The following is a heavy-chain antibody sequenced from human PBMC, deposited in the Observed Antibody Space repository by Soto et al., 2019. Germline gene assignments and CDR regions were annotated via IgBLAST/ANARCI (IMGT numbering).Heavy chain of an antibody. J-gene: IGHJ4*02. CDR3: ASARGFFDWSPFDY. CDR1: GFTFSWYS. CDR2: ISSSSTTI. Sequence: GGSLRLSCAASGFTFSWYSMNWVRQAPGEGLEWVSHISSSSTTIYYADSVQGRFTISRDNAKNSLYLQMNSLRAEDTAVYYCASARGFFDWSPFDYWGQGTLVTVSS. D-gene: IGHD3-9*01. V-gene: IGHV3-48*01.